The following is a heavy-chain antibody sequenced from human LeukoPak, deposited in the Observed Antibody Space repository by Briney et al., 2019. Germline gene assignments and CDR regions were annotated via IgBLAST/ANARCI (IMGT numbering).Heavy chain of an antibody. CDR2: IIPIFGTA. V-gene: IGHV1-69*01. J-gene: IGHJ5*02. D-gene: IGHD1-26*01. Sequence: SVKVSCKAFGGTFSSYAISWVRQAPGQGLEWMGGIIPIFGTANYAQKFQGKVTITADESTSTAYMELSSLRSEDTAVYYCARDRRVGATHNWFDPWGQGTLVTVSS. CDR1: GGTFSSYA. CDR3: ARDRRVGATHNWFDP.